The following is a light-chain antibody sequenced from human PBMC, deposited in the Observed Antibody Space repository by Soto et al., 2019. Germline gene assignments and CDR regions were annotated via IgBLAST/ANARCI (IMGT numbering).Light chain of an antibody. CDR2: EVS. Sequence: QYALTQPASVSGSPGQSITISCTGTSSDVGGYNYVSWYQQHPGKAPKLMIYEVSNRTSGVSNRFSGSKSGNTASLTISGLQAEDEADYYCSSYRSSSTLGVFGGGTKLTVL. CDR1: SSDVGGYNY. J-gene: IGLJ2*01. CDR3: SSYRSSSTLGV. V-gene: IGLV2-14*01.